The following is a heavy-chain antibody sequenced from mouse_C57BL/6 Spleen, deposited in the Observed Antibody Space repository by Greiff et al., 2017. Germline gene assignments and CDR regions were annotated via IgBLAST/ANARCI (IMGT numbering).Heavy chain of an antibody. CDR2: ISSGSSTI. J-gene: IGHJ1*03. CDR1: GFTFSDYG. CDR3: DMYIYSLGWYFGV. V-gene: IGHV5-17*01. Sequence: EVKLVESGGGLVKPGGSLKLSCAASGFTFSDYGMHWVRQAPEKGLEWVAYISSGSSTIYYADTVKGRFTISRDNAKTTLFLQMTSLRSEDTAMXYCDMYIYSLGWYFGVWGTGTTVTVSA. D-gene: IGHD2-12*01.